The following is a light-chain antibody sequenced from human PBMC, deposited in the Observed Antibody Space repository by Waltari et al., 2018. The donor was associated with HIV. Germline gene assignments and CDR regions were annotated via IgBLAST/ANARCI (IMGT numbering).Light chain of an antibody. CDR3: QQYNDWPRT. J-gene: IGKJ1*01. V-gene: IGKV3-15*01. Sequence: VITQSPATLSVSPGERAALACRDSQSVSSNLAWYKQKPGQAPRLLIYAASNRATGVPVRISGSGSGTEFTLTISSLQSEDFAVYYCQQYNDWPRTFGQGTKVEIK. CDR1: QSVSSN. CDR2: AAS.